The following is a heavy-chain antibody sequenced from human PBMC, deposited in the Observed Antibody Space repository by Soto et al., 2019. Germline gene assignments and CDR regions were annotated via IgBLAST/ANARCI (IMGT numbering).Heavy chain of an antibody. D-gene: IGHD3-16*02. CDR2: IHYSGST. V-gene: IGHV4-31*03. CDR3: ARGSQSSSLYDYYYYMDV. J-gene: IGHJ6*03. Sequence: QVQLQESGPGLVKPSQTLSLTCTVSGGSISSGGYYWSWIRQHPGKGLEWIGYIHYSGSTYYNPTRKSRVTITVDTSKNQFSLKLSTVTAADTALYYCARGSQSSSLYDYYYYMDVRGKGTTVTVS. CDR1: GGSISSGGYY.